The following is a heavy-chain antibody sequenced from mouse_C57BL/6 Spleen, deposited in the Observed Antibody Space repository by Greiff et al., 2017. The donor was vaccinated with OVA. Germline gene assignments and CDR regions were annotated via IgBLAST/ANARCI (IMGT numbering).Heavy chain of an antibody. Sequence: VQLQQSGAELVKPGASVKISCKASGYAFSSYWMNWVKQRPGKGLEWIGQIYPGDGDTNYNGKFKGKATLTADKSSSTAYMQLSSLTSEDSAVYFCAKIGGFITTVVDAMDYWGQGTSVTVSS. CDR1: GYAFSSYW. V-gene: IGHV1-80*01. D-gene: IGHD1-1*01. CDR2: IYPGDGDT. J-gene: IGHJ4*01. CDR3: AKIGGFITTVVDAMDY.